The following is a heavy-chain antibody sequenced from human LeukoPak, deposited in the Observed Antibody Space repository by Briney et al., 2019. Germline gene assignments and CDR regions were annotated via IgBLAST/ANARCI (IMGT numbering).Heavy chain of an antibody. D-gene: IGHD6-19*01. CDR2: ISAYNGNT. CDR1: GYTFTSYG. CDR3: AKDLPTVAGYQGGIDY. Sequence: ASVKVSCKTSGYTFTSYGISWVRQAPAQGLEWMGWISAYNGNTNYAQKLQGRVTMTTDTSTSTAYMELRSLRSDDTAVYYCAKDLPTVAGYQGGIDYWGQGTLVTVSS. J-gene: IGHJ4*02. V-gene: IGHV1-18*01.